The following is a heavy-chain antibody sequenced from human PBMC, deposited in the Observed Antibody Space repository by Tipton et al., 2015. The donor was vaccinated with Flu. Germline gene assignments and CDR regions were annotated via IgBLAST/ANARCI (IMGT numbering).Heavy chain of an antibody. D-gene: IGHD1-26*01. CDR2: IYSGGST. Sequence: SLRLSCAASGFTVSSNYMSWVRQAPGKGLEWVSVIYSGGSTYYADSVKGRFTISRDNSKNTLYLQMNSLRAEDTAVYYCTAGVGATDHDYWGQGTLVTVSS. J-gene: IGHJ4*02. CDR3: TAGVGATDHDY. CDR1: GFTVSSNY. V-gene: IGHV3-53*01.